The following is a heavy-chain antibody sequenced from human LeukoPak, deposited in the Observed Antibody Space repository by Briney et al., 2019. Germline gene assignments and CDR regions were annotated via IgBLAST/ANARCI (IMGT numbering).Heavy chain of an antibody. CDR2: ISSSSYI. CDR1: GFTFSSYS. J-gene: IGHJ6*03. Sequence: GGSLRLSCAASGFTFSSYSMNWVRQAPGKGLEWVSSISSSSYIYYADSVKGRFTISRDNAKNSLYLQMNSLRAEDTAVYYCARNGYSYGYGYYYYMDVWGKGTTVTVSS. D-gene: IGHD5-18*01. V-gene: IGHV3-21*01. CDR3: ARNGYSYGYGYYYYMDV.